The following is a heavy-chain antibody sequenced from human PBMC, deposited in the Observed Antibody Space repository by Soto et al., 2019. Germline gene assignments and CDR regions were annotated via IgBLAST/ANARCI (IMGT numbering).Heavy chain of an antibody. D-gene: IGHD2-8*01. CDR1: GFTFSSYD. Sequence: GGSLRLSCAASGFTFSSYDMHWVRQATGKGLEWVSAIGTAGDTYYPGSVKGRFTISRENAKSSLYLQMNSLRAGDTAVYYCARGSKYCTNGVCYSGNAFDIWGQGTMVTVSS. CDR2: IGTAGDT. CDR3: ARGSKYCTNGVCYSGNAFDI. J-gene: IGHJ3*02. V-gene: IGHV3-13*01.